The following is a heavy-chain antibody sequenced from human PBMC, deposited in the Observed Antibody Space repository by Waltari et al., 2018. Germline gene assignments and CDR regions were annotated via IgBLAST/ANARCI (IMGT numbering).Heavy chain of an antibody. CDR2: IAYYGSNK. Sequence: QVQLVEAGGGVVQPGRSLRLSCAASGFTFSRYAMYWVRQAPGKGLNWVTLIAYYGSNKYYADSVKGRFTISRDNSKNTLSLQMNSLRAEDTAVYYCARDREQWLVRGMDVWGQGTTVTVSS. CDR1: GFTFSRYA. D-gene: IGHD6-19*01. CDR3: ARDREQWLVRGMDV. V-gene: IGHV3-30-3*01. J-gene: IGHJ6*02.